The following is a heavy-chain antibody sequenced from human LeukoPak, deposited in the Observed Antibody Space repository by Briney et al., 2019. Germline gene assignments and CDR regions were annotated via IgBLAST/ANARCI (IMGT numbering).Heavy chain of an antibody. V-gene: IGHV3-21*01. Sequence: GGSLRLSCAASGFTFSSYSMNWVRQAPGKGLEWVSSIRYSSTYIYYSDSVKGRFTISRDNAKNSLYLQMNSLRAEDTAAYYCARDGGSGSYLFDYWGQGTLVTVSS. CDR2: IRYSSTYI. J-gene: IGHJ4*02. CDR1: GFTFSSYS. D-gene: IGHD3-10*01. CDR3: ARDGGSGSYLFDY.